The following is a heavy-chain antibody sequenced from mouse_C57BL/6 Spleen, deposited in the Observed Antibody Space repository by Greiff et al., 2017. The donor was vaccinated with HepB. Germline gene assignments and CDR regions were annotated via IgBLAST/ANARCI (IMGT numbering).Heavy chain of an antibody. Sequence: VQLQQSGPELVKPGASVKIPCTASGYTFTDYNMDWVKQRHGKSLEWIGDINPNNGGTNYNQKFKGKATLTVATSSSTAYMEIRNLTSEDTAVYDCARWDYYASPSRYFDVWGTGTTVTVSS. D-gene: IGHD1-1*01. V-gene: IGHV1-18*01. CDR1: GYTFTDYN. CDR2: INPNNGGT. CDR3: ARWDYYASPSRYFDV. J-gene: IGHJ1*03.